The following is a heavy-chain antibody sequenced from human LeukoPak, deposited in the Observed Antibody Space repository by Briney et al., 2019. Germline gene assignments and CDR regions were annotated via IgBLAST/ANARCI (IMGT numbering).Heavy chain of an antibody. J-gene: IGHJ5*02. CDR2: INPNSGGT. V-gene: IGHV1-2*06. CDR3: ARDSRAAAAGINWFDP. D-gene: IGHD6-13*01. CDR1: GYTFTDNY. Sequence: ASVKVSCKASGYTFTDNYIHWVRQAPGQGLEWMGRINPNSGGTNYAQKFKGRVTMTRDTSISTAYMELNRLRSDDTAIYYCARDSRAAAAGINWFDPWGQGTLVTVSS.